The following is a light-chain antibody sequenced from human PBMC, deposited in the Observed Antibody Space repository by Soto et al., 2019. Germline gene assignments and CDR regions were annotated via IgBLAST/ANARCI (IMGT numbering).Light chain of an antibody. CDR1: QTINYY. Sequence: DIEVTQSPAYLSASVGDRVTITCRANQTINYYLNWYQKKPGKAPRLLIYAATSLQSGVPSRFSGSGSGTDFSLTIVALQHADFATYYCPENSKIAGIFGQGTNVEIK. CDR3: PENSKIAGI. CDR2: AAT. V-gene: IGKV1-39*01. J-gene: IGKJ1*01.